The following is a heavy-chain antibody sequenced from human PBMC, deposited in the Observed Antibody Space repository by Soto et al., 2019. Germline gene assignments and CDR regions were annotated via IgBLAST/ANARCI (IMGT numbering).Heavy chain of an antibody. CDR3: ARDSGTVLGSGWYSHAFPYYYGMDV. J-gene: IGHJ6*02. CDR1: GFTCSSYS. Sequence: GGSLRLSCAASGFTCSSYSMNWVRQAPGKGLEWVSSISSSSSYIYYADSVKGRFTISRDNAKNSLYLQMNSLRAEDTAVYYCARDSGTVLGSGWYSHAFPYYYGMDVWGQGTTVTVSS. D-gene: IGHD6-19*01. V-gene: IGHV3-21*01. CDR2: ISSSSSYI.